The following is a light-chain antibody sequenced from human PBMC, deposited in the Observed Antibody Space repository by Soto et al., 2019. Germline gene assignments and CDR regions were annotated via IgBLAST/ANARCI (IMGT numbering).Light chain of an antibody. CDR3: SSYTSSSTLEV. CDR1: SSDIGGHNY. V-gene: IGLV2-14*03. CDR2: DVS. Sequence: QSALTQPASVSGSPGQSITIPCTGTSSDIGGHNYVSWYQQHPGKAPKPMIYDVSNRPSGVSNRFSGSKSGNTASLTISGLQAEDEADYYCSSYTSSSTLEVFGTGTKVTVL. J-gene: IGLJ1*01.